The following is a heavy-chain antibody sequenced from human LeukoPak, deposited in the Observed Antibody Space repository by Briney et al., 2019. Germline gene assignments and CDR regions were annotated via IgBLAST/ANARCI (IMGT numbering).Heavy chain of an antibody. Sequence: GGSLRLSCAASGFTFSSYSMNCVRQAPGKGLGCVSYISSSSSTIYYADSVKGRFTISRDNAKNSLYLQMNSLRDEDTAVYYCARDQTLFQGSSSWPYYWGQGTLVTVSS. D-gene: IGHD6-13*01. CDR1: GFTFSSYS. CDR3: ARDQTLFQGSSSWPYY. V-gene: IGHV3-48*02. J-gene: IGHJ4*02. CDR2: ISSSSSTI.